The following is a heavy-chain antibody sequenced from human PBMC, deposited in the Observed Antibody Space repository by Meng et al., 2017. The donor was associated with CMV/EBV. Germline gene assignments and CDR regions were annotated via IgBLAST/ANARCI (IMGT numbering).Heavy chain of an antibody. Sequence: SETLSLTCTVSGGSISSSSYYWGWIRQPPGKGLEWIGSIYYSGSTYYNPSLKSRVTISVDTSKNQFSLKLSSVTAADTAVYYCARVRGSSTSCYGDFDYWGQGTLVTVSS. V-gene: IGHV4-39*01. D-gene: IGHD2-2*01. CDR2: IYYSGST. J-gene: IGHJ4*02. CDR1: GGSISSSSYY. CDR3: ARVRGSSTSCYGDFDY.